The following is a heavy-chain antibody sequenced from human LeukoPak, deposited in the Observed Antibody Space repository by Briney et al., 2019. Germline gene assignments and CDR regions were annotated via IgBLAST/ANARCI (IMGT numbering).Heavy chain of an antibody. CDR3: AADSSSRDY. Sequence: KPSETLSLTCAVYGGSFSGYYWSWIRQPPGKGREWVGEINHSGSTNYNPSLKSRVTISVDTSKNQFSLKLSSVTAADTAVYYCAADSSSRDYWGQGTLVTVSS. CDR1: GGSFSGYY. D-gene: IGHD6-6*01. V-gene: IGHV4-34*01. J-gene: IGHJ4*02. CDR2: INHSGST.